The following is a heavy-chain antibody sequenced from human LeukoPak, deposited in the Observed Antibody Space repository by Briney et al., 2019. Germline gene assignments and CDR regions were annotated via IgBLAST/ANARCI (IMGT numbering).Heavy chain of an antibody. D-gene: IGHD2-2*01. CDR2: IKSDGSDK. J-gene: IGHJ4*02. CDR3: ASQTSAKGFDY. CDR1: RLTFSTYW. V-gene: IGHV3-7*03. Sequence: GGSLRLSCAASRLTFSTYWMSWARQAPGKGLEWVANIKSDGSDKNFVDSVRGRFTISRDNAKNSLYLQMNSLRAEDTAVYYCASQTSAKGFDYWGQGTLVTVSS.